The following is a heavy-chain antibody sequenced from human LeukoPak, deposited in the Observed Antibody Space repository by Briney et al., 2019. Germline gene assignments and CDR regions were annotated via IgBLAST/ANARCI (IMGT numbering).Heavy chain of an antibody. CDR3: TRRAYCGGDCYPYFMDV. J-gene: IGHJ6*03. D-gene: IGHD2-21*01. V-gene: IGHV3-21*01. CDR1: GFTFSSYS. Sequence: GGSLRLSCAASGFTFSSYSMTWVRQAPGKGLEWVSSISSSSSYIFYADSVKGRFTISRDNAKNSLYLQMNSLRAEDTAVYYCTRRAYCGGDCYPYFMDVWGKGTTVTVSS. CDR2: ISSSSSYI.